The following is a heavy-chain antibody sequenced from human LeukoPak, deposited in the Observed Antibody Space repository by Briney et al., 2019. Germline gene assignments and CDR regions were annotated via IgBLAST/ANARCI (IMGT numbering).Heavy chain of an antibody. J-gene: IGHJ4*02. CDR1: RFSFSAYP. CDR3: ARDEAVVVVAATGFDY. V-gene: IGHV3-23*01. D-gene: IGHD2-15*01. Sequence: GGSLRLSCAASRFSFSAYPMGWVRRAPGRGLEWVSGISAGGDLTFHADPVKGRFTISRDNSKNTLYLQMNSLRADDTAEYYCARDEAVVVVAATGFDYWGQGTLVTVSS. CDR2: ISAGGDLT.